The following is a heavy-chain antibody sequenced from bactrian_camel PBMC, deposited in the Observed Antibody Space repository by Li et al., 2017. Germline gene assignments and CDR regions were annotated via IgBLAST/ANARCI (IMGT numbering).Heavy chain of an antibody. Sequence: HVQLVESGTGLVQPGGSLRLTCAASGSTFSNYYMRWVRQAPGKGPEWVSGIYSDATNTYYADSVKGRFTISRDNTKNTLYLQMNSLKPEDTAVYYCAADLLASYWGRGTQVTVS. V-gene: IGHV3-2*01. CDR1: GSTFSNYY. J-gene: IGHJ4*01. D-gene: IGHD3*01. CDR3: AADLLASY. CDR2: IYSDATNT.